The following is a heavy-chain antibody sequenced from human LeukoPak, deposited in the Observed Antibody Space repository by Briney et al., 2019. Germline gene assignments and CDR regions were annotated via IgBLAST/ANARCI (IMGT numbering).Heavy chain of an antibody. J-gene: IGHJ4*02. CDR1: GFTFSSYA. V-gene: IGHV3-30-3*01. CDR3: ARGQRPYFDY. CDR2: ISYDGSNK. Sequence: GGSLRLSCAASGFTFSSYAMHWVRQAPGKGLEWVAVISYDGSNKYYADSVKGRFTISRDNSKNTLYLQMNSLRAEDTAVYYCARGQRPYFDYWGQGTLVTVSS.